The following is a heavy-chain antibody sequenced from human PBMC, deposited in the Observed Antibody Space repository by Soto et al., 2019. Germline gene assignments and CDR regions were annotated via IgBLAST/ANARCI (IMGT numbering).Heavy chain of an antibody. CDR2: ISGSGGST. Sequence: PGGSLRLSCAASGFTFSSYAMSWVRQAPGKGLEWVSAISGSGGSTYYADSVKGRFTISRDNSKNTLYLQMNSLRAEDTAVYYCAKVFYYDSSGYYGPPSYWGQGTLVTVSS. D-gene: IGHD3-22*01. CDR3: AKVFYYDSSGYYGPPSY. J-gene: IGHJ4*02. CDR1: GFTFSSYA. V-gene: IGHV3-23*01.